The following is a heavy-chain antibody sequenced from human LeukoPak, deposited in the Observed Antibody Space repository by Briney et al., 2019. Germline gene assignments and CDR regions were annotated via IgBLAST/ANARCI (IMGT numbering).Heavy chain of an antibody. J-gene: IGHJ3*02. CDR1: GFRFNAYW. Sequence: GESLKISCQGSGFRFNAYWIAWVRQMPGKGLEWMGAIYPSDSHTTYSPSFQGQVVISADKSISTAYLHLSSLKASDSALYYCATLWGVGGGAVAIWGQGTVVTVSS. CDR3: ATLWGVGGGAVAI. CDR2: IYPSDSHT. V-gene: IGHV5-51*01. D-gene: IGHD3-10*01.